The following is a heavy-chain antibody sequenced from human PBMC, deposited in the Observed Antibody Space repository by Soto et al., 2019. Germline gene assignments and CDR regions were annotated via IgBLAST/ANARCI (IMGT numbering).Heavy chain of an antibody. CDR2: ISPGSRYP. CDR3: VRGGGGGLFDP. Sequence: PGGSLRLSCAGSGFTFGDSYMSWIRQAPGKGLEWLSYISPGSRYPAYADSVKGRFTISRDNAKISLYLQMMSLTAEDTAIYYCVRGGGGGLFDPWGQGTMVTVSS. D-gene: IGHD2-15*01. J-gene: IGHJ5*02. CDR1: GFTFGDSY. V-gene: IGHV3-11*06.